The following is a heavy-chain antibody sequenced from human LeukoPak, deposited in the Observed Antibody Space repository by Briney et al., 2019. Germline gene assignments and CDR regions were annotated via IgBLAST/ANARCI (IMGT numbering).Heavy chain of an antibody. D-gene: IGHD3-22*01. CDR1: GFTFSDYY. CDR3: AKDGGSAIVVVIRYYFDY. Sequence: GGSLRLSCAASGFTFSDYYMSWIRQAPGKGLEWVSAISGSGGSTYYADSVKGRFTISRDNSKNTLYLQMNSLRAEDTAVYYCAKDGGSAIVVVIRYYFDYWGQGTLVTVSS. CDR2: ISGSGGST. J-gene: IGHJ4*02. V-gene: IGHV3-23*01.